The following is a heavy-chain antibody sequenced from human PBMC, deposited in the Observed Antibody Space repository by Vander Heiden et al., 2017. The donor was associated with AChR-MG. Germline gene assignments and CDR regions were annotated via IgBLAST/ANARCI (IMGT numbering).Heavy chain of an antibody. Sequence: QVQLVESGGGVVQPGGSLRLPCAAAGFAFNNYPMHWVRQAPGKGLEWVAYIRSDGSDKYYADSVKGRLTISRDNSKNTLYLQVNSLRTEDTAVYYCAKDGFDTSGYYRPFDIWGQGTMVTVSS. CDR3: AKDGFDTSGYYRPFDI. V-gene: IGHV3-30*02. CDR2: IRSDGSDK. J-gene: IGHJ3*02. CDR1: GFAFNNYP. D-gene: IGHD3-22*01.